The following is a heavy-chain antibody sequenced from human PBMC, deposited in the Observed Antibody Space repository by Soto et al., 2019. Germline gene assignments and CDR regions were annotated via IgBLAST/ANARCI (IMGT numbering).Heavy chain of an antibody. CDR3: ARGHLAVVPVASWFYYMDV. V-gene: IGHV1-3*01. CDR2: INAGNGNT. CDR1: GYTFTNYA. D-gene: IGHD2-2*01. Sequence: QVQLVQSGAEVAKPGSSVKVSCKASGYTFTNYAVHWVRQAPGQMLEWMGWINAGNGNTRFSQNLKGRVTIHRDTSARTVYMELSSLRAEDTAVYYCARGHLAVVPVASWFYYMDVWGKGTTVTVSS. J-gene: IGHJ6*03.